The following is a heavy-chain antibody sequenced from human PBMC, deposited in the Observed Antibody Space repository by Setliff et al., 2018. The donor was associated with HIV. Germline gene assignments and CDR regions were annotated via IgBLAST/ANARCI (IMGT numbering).Heavy chain of an antibody. CDR1: GGSISTYY. CDR3: ARAAPPSIADVAPAFIGGSYYYMDV. J-gene: IGHJ6*03. Sequence: SETLSLTCTVSGGSISTYYWSWIRQPPGKGLEWIGYTFYSGSTNYNPSLKSRVTISVDTSKNQFSLKLSSVTAADTAVYYYARAAPPSIADVAPAFIGGSYYYMDVWGKGTTVTVSS. CDR2: TFYSGST. D-gene: IGHD2-15*01. V-gene: IGHV4-59*08.